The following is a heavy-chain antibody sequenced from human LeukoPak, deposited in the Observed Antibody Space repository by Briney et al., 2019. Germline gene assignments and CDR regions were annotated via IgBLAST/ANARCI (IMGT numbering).Heavy chain of an antibody. V-gene: IGHV4-34*01. Sequence: PSETLSLTCAVYGGSFSGYYWSWIRQPPGKGLEWIGEINHSGSTNCNPSLKSRVTISVDTSKNQFSLKLSSVTAADTAVYYCARGFHAPTYSDYPNDAFDIWGQGTMVTVSS. CDR1: GGSFSGYY. CDR2: INHSGST. CDR3: ARGFHAPTYSDYPNDAFDI. J-gene: IGHJ3*02. D-gene: IGHD4-11*01.